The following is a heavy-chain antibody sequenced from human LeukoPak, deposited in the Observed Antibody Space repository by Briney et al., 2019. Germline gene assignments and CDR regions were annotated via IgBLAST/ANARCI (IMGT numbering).Heavy chain of an antibody. J-gene: IGHJ4*02. CDR3: AKRGTFEDYFDSSGYMPLDF. V-gene: IGHV3-23*01. CDR2: MSGSDYYT. D-gene: IGHD3-22*01. CDR1: GFTFSNYA. Sequence: PGGSLRLSCAASGFTFSNYAMNWVRQPPGKGLEWVSAMSGSDYYTDYADSVKGRFTISRDNSKNTLYLQMNSLRAEDTAVYYCAKRGTFEDYFDSSGYMPLDFWGQGTLVTVSS.